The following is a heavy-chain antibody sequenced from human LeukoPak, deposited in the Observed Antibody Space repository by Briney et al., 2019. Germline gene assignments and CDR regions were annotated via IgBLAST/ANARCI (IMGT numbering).Heavy chain of an antibody. CDR3: ARMGRYYDILTGYYPEYFDY. J-gene: IGHJ4*02. D-gene: IGHD3-9*01. V-gene: IGHV4-39*01. CDR2: IYYSGST. CDR1: GGSISSSSYY. Sequence: SETLSLTCTVSGGSISSSSYYWGWIRQPPGKGLEWIGSIYYSGSTYYNPSLKSRVTISVDTSKNQFSLTLSFVTAAATAVYYCARMGRYYDILTGYYPEYFDYWGQGTLVTVSS.